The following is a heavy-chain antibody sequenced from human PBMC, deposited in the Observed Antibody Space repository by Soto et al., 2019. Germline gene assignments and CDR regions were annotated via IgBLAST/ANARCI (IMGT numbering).Heavy chain of an antibody. CDR2: ISYDGSNK. D-gene: IGHD1-7*01. Sequence: GGSLRLSCAASGFTFSSYGMHWVRQAPGKGLEWVAVISYDGSNKYYADSVKGRFTISRDNSKNTLYLQMNSLRAEDTAVYYCAKDLLELSDHHYYGMDVWGQGTTVTVSS. CDR3: AKDLLELSDHHYYGMDV. CDR1: GFTFSSYG. J-gene: IGHJ6*02. V-gene: IGHV3-30*18.